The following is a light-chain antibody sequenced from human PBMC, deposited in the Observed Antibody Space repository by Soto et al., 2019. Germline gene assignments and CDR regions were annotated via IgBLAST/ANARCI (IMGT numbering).Light chain of an antibody. CDR3: QQYNSYSPEGLT. CDR1: QTVNTW. CDR2: DAS. J-gene: IGKJ4*01. V-gene: IGKV1-5*01. Sequence: THYASTLSAKDKERVTITCRASQTVNTWLAWYQHKPGKAPKLLIYDASVLETGVPSRFSGFSSGTEFTLTISSLQPDDFATYFCQQYNSYSPEGLTFGGGNKV.